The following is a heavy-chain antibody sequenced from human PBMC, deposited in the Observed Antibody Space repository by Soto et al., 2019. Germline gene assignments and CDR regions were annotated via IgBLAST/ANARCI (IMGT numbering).Heavy chain of an antibody. CDR1: GFTFSSSW. Sequence: GGSLRLSCAASGFTFSSSWMHWVRQTPGKGLVWVSRISPDGSDTSYADFVEGRFTVSRDNAKNTLYLLLNSLRAEDTAVYYCARDFKDWHGPWGQGTLVTVSS. CDR3: ARDFKDWHGP. V-gene: IGHV3-74*01. CDR2: ISPDGSDT. D-gene: IGHD1-1*01. J-gene: IGHJ5*02.